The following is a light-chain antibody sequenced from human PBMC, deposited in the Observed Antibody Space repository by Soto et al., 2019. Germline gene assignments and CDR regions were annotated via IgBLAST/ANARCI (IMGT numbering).Light chain of an antibody. CDR2: EKS. V-gene: IGKV1-9*01. CDR1: QDIAHN. J-gene: IGKJ4*01. Sequence: DIQLTQSPSVLSASVGDRVSISCRASQDIAHNLNWYQQKPGRAPKLLIFEKSTLLYGVPSRFSGSGSGTEFPLTISSLQPEDVATYFCQQYSAHPLPFGGGTRVEIK. CDR3: QQYSAHPLP.